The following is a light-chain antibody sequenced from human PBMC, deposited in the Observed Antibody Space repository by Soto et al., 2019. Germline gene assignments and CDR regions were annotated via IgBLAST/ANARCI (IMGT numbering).Light chain of an antibody. Sequence: EVVLTQSPGTLSLSPGERATLSCRASHIISSTYLAWYQQKSGQPPRLLIFGASFRATGVPDRCSGGGSGTDFTLTISGLAPEDFAIYFCQQYSASVLTFGGGTRVDI. V-gene: IGKV3-20*01. J-gene: IGKJ4*01. CDR1: HIISSTY. CDR3: QQYSASVLT. CDR2: GAS.